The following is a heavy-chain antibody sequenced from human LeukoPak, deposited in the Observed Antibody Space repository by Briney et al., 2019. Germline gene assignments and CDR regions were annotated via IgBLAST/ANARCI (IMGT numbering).Heavy chain of an antibody. CDR1: GYTFTGYY. V-gene: IGHV1-2*02. J-gene: IGHJ3*02. CDR2: INPNSGGT. CDR3: ARGEHYDILTGYLALGGAFDI. D-gene: IGHD3-9*01. Sequence: ASVKVSCKASGYTFTGYYMHWVRQAPGQGLEWMGWINPNSGGTNYAQKFQGRVTMTRDTSISTAYMELSRLRSDDTAVYYCARGEHYDILTGYLALGGAFDIWGQGTMVTVSS.